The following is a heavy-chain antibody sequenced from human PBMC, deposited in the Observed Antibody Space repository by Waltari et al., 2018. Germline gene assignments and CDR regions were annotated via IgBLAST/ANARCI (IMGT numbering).Heavy chain of an antibody. Sequence: QVQLVQSGAEVKTPGSSVKVSCTASGGNFSSYALRCVRQAPGQGLEWLGGITPIFGTATYAQKFQGRVTITADESTSTAYREVSSLRSEATAVYYCARGGPIGGGYCSGGSCLIPFDYWCQGTLVTVSS. D-gene: IGHD2-15*01. J-gene: IGHJ4*02. CDR3: ARGGPIGGGYCSGGSCLIPFDY. CDR1: GGNFSSYA. V-gene: IGHV1-69*01. CDR2: ITPIFGTA.